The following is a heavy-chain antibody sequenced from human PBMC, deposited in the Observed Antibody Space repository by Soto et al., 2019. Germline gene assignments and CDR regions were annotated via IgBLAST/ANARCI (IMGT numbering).Heavy chain of an antibody. Sequence: ASVKVSCKASGYTFTSCYVHWVRQVPGQGLEWMGMTSPSGDSTGYAQKFRGRVTVTRDTSTSTVYMELSSLKSEDTAVYYCARDWELGFWGQGTLVTVSS. CDR2: TSPSGDST. CDR3: ARDWELGF. D-gene: IGHD1-26*01. J-gene: IGHJ4*02. V-gene: IGHV1-46*01. CDR1: GYTFTSCY.